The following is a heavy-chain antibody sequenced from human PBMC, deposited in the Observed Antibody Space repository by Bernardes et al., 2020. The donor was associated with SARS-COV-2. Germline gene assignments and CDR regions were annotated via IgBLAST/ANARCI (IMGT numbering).Heavy chain of an antibody. Sequence: GGSLRLSCVASGFNFRNYALGWVRQVPGKGLEWVSGISGSGIVIHYANSVRGRFTVSRDDSKTTMYMEMNDLRAKDRAIYYCANDSTVGTSIYGVLSFDSWGQGTLVTVSS. D-gene: IGHD3-3*01. CDR2: ISGSGIVI. J-gene: IGHJ4*02. CDR3: ANDSTVGTSIYGVLSFDS. V-gene: IGHV3-23*01. CDR1: GFNFRNYA.